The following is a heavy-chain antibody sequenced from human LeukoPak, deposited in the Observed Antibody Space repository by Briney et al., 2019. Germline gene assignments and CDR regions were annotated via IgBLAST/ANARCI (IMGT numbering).Heavy chain of an antibody. CDR3: ARDRMATILESFDY. D-gene: IGHD5-24*01. J-gene: IGHJ4*02. Sequence: PGGSLRLSCTVSGFTVSSNSMSWVRQAPGKGLEWVSFIYSDNTHYSDSVKGRFTISRDNSKNSLYLQMNSLRAEDTAVYYCARDRMATILESFDYWGQGTLVTVSS. CDR1: GFTVSSNS. V-gene: IGHV3-53*01. CDR2: IYSDNT.